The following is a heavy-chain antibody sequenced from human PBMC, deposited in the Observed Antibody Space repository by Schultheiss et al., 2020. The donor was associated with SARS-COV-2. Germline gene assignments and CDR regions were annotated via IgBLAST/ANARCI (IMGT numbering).Heavy chain of an antibody. V-gene: IGHV3-23*01. CDR1: GFTFSSYA. D-gene: IGHD3-10*01. Sequence: GGSLRLSCAASGFTFSSYAMSWVRQAPGKGLEWVSAISGSGGSTYYADSVKGRFTISRDNSKNTLSLQMHSLRVEDTAVYYCAKDRALAVRGEADYWGHGTLVTVSS. CDR2: ISGSGGST. J-gene: IGHJ4*01. CDR3: AKDRALAVRGEADY.